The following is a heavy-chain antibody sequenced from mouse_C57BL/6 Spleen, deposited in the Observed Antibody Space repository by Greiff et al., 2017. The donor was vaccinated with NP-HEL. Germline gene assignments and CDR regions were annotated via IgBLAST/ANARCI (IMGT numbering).Heavy chain of an antibody. CDR1: GYTFTSYW. CDR2: IHPNSGST. Sequence: VQLQQSGAELVKPGASVKLSCKASGYTFTSYWMHWVKQRPGQGLEWIGMIHPNSGSTNYNEKFKSKATLTVDKSSSTAYMQLSSLTSEDSAFYYCARADGYWFAYWGQGTLVTVSA. D-gene: IGHD2-3*01. V-gene: IGHV1-64*01. J-gene: IGHJ3*01. CDR3: ARADGYWFAY.